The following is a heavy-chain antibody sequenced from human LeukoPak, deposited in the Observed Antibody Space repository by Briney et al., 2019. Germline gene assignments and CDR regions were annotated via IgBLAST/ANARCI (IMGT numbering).Heavy chain of an antibody. Sequence: GGSLRLSCAASGFTFSSYSMNWVRQVPGKGLEWVSSISSSSTYIYYAHSVKGRFTISRDNTKNSLYLQMNSLRAEDTAMYYCARDIGSNWFYYFDYWGQGALVTVSS. D-gene: IGHD6-13*01. CDR1: GFTFSSYS. CDR3: ARDIGSNWFYYFDY. J-gene: IGHJ4*02. V-gene: IGHV3-21*01. CDR2: ISSSSTYI.